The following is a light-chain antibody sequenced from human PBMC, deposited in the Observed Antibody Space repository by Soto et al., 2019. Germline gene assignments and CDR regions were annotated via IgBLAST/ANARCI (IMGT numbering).Light chain of an antibody. J-gene: IGKJ1*01. CDR3: QQYSDNWT. V-gene: IGKV1-5*03. Sequence: DIQMAPSPSPLSASVGDRGPITFRASQSISNWLAWYQQKPGTAPNLLIYKASTLQSGVPSRFSGSGSGTEFTLTISSLQPDDSATYYCQQYSDNWTFGQGTKVDIK. CDR1: QSISNW. CDR2: KAS.